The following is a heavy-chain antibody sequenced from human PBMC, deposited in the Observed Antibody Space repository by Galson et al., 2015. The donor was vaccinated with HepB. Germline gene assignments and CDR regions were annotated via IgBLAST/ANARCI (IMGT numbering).Heavy chain of an antibody. V-gene: IGHV1-2*06. Sequence: SVKVSCKASGYTFTGYYLHWVRQAPGQGLEWMGRINPNSGATNFAQRFQGRVTMTRDTSISTAYMELSRLRSDDTAVYYCARYRHRGGWNDVVGYHYGMDVWGQGTTVTVSS. D-gene: IGHD1-1*01. CDR3: ARYRHRGGWNDVVGYHYGMDV. CDR2: INPNSGAT. J-gene: IGHJ6*02. CDR1: GYTFTGYY.